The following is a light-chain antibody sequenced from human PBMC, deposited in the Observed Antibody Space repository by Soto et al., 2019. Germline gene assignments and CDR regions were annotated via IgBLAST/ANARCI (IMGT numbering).Light chain of an antibody. Sequence: DIQMTQSPSSLSASVGDRVTITCRASKSISSYLNWYQQKPGKAPKLLIYAASSLQSGVTSRFSGSGSGTDFTLTISSLQPEDFATYYCQQSYSTPRGFGPGTKVDIK. CDR1: KSISSY. J-gene: IGKJ3*01. V-gene: IGKV1-39*01. CDR2: AAS. CDR3: QQSYSTPRG.